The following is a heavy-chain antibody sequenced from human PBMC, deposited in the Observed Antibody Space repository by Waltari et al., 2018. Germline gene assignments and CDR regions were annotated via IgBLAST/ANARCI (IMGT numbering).Heavy chain of an antibody. V-gene: IGHV4-34*01. J-gene: IGHJ1*01. CDR1: GVSLTEYD. Sequence: QVRLHQWGAGLVGASATLSMTCGVSGVSLTEYDLPWIRQSPGKGLEWVVEHNLGDITYYNPSLENRVTILLDKSKNQFSLRLDSVTAADTAVYYCVTGPRDKWVGRYSGEFFHHWGPGTLVTVSS. D-gene: IGHD3-9*01. CDR2: HNLGDIT. CDR3: VTGPRDKWVGRYSGEFFHH.